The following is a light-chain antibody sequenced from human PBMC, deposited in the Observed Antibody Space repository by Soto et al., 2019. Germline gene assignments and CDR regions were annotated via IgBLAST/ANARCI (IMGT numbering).Light chain of an antibody. CDR2: DAS. Sequence: DIQMTQSPSTLSASVGDRVTITCRASQSISSWLAWYHQKPGKAPNLLIYDASSLESGVPSRFSGSGSGTEFTLTLSGLQPDDFATYYCQQYNGYPYTVGQGTKLEIK. J-gene: IGKJ2*01. CDR3: QQYNGYPYT. CDR1: QSISSW. V-gene: IGKV1-5*01.